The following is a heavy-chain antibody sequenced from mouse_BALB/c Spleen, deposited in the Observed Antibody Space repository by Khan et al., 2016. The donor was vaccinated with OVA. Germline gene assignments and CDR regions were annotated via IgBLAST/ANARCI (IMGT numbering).Heavy chain of an antibody. J-gene: IGHJ4*01. V-gene: IGHV1-69*02. Sequence: QVQLQQSGAELVRPGASVKLSCKASGYTFTNSWINWVRQRPGQGLEWIGNIFPSDGYTNSNHKFKDKATLTVDKSSTTAYMHLSSPTSEDSAVDYCTREVRRHDYAMDYWGQGTSVTVSS. CDR3: TREVRRHDYAMDY. CDR2: IFPSDGYT. CDR1: GYTFTNSW. D-gene: IGHD2-14*01.